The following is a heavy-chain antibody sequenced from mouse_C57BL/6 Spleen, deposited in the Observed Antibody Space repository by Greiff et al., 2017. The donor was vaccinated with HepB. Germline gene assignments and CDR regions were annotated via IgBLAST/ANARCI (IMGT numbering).Heavy chain of an antibody. Sequence: EVQLQQSGPVLVKPGASVKMSCKASGYTFTDYYMNWVKQSHGKSLEWIGVINPYNGGTSYNQKFKGKATLTVDKSSSTAYLELNSLTSEDSAVYYCARRMIYYDPDYWGQGTTLTVSS. J-gene: IGHJ2*01. CDR3: ARRMIYYDPDY. D-gene: IGHD2-4*01. CDR1: GYTFTDYY. CDR2: INPYNGGT. V-gene: IGHV1-19*01.